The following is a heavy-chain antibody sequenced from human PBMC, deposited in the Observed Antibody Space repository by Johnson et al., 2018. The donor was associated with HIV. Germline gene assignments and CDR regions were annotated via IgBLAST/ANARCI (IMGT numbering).Heavy chain of an antibody. CDR3: ARWEGSLIDVLDM. Sequence: VQLVESGGGVVQPGRSLRLSCAASGFTFDDYAMHWVRQAPGKGLEWVSVIYSGGSTYYADSVKGRFTISRDNSKNTLYLQMNSLRAEDTAVYYCARWEGSLIDVLDMWGQGTMVTVSS. V-gene: IGHV3-66*02. CDR2: IYSGGST. J-gene: IGHJ3*02. CDR1: GFTFDDYA. D-gene: IGHD2-15*01.